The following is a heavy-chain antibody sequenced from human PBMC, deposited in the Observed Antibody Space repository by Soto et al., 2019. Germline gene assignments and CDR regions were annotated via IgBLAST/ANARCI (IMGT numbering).Heavy chain of an antibody. V-gene: IGHV1-46*03. Sequence: GASVKVSCKASGYTFTGYYMHWVRQAPGQGLEWMGIINPSGGSTSYAQKFQGRVTMTRDTSTSTVYMELSSLRSEDTAVYYCARDKATCVVEVAATRDISFVFWGEGIMVT. CDR1: GYTFTGYY. D-gene: IGHD2-15*01. J-gene: IGHJ3*01. CDR2: INPSGGST. CDR3: ARDKATCVVEVAATRDISFVF.